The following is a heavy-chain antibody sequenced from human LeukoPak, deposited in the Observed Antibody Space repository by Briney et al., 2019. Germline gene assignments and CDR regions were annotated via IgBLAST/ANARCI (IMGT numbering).Heavy chain of an antibody. V-gene: IGHV7-4-1*02. CDR2: INTNTGNP. D-gene: IGHD3-22*01. CDR1: GYTFTSYD. CDR3: ARDSGYYDSSGNFDY. J-gene: IGHJ4*02. Sequence: EASVKVSCKASGYTFTSYDINWVRQAPGQGLEWMGWINTNTGNPTYAQGFTGRFVFSLDTSVNTAYLQISSLKAEDTAVYYCARDSGYYDSSGNFDYWGQGTLVTVSS.